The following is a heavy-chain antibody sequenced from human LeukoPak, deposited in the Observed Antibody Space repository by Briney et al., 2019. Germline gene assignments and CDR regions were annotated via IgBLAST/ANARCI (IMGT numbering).Heavy chain of an antibody. Sequence: PSETLSLTCTVSGGFISSYYWSWIRQPPGKGLECIGYIYYSGSTNYNPSLKSRLTISVDTSKNQFSLKLSSVTAADTAVYYCARETSQKGAHYMDVWGKGTTVTISS. V-gene: IGHV4-59*01. D-gene: IGHD3-16*01. CDR2: IYYSGST. J-gene: IGHJ6*03. CDR1: GGFISSYY. CDR3: ARETSQKGAHYMDV.